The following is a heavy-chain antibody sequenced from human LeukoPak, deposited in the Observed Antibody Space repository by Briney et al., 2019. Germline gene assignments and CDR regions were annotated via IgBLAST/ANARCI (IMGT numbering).Heavy chain of an antibody. D-gene: IGHD4-17*01. V-gene: IGHV4-39*01. J-gene: IGHJ3*02. Sequence: PSETLSLTCTVSGGSISSTSNYWGWIRQPPGRGLEWIGGIYYSGSTYYNPSVKSRVTVSVDTSKNQFSLKLTSVTAADTALYYCARARTVTTPLRARHEAFDIWGQGTMVTVSS. CDR2: IYYSGST. CDR1: GGSISSTSNY. CDR3: ARARTVTTPLRARHEAFDI.